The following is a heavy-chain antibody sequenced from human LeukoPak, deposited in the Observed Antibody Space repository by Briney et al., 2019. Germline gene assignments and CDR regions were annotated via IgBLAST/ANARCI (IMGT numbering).Heavy chain of an antibody. J-gene: IGHJ5*02. V-gene: IGHV3-23*01. Sequence: GGSLGLSCAASGFTFGSYAMSWVRQAPGKGLEWVSLISDSGASTYYADFVKGRFTISRDNSKNTLYLQMNSLRAEDTAVYYCASSLRFLECFISWGQGTLVTVSS. CDR1: GFTFGSYA. D-gene: IGHD3-3*01. CDR2: ISDSGAST. CDR3: ASSLRFLECFIS.